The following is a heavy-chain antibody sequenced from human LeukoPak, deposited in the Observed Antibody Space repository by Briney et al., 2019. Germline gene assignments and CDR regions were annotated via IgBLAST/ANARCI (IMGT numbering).Heavy chain of an antibody. V-gene: IGHV4-59*08. D-gene: IGHD4-17*01. Sequence: PSETLSLTCTVSGGSISSYYWSWIRQPPGKGLEWIGYIYYSRSTNYNPSLKSRVTISVDTSKNQFSLKLSSVTAADTAAYYCARHGDYGDYDYWGQGTLVTVSS. CDR3: ARHGDYGDYDY. CDR1: GGSISSYY. CDR2: IYYSRST. J-gene: IGHJ4*02.